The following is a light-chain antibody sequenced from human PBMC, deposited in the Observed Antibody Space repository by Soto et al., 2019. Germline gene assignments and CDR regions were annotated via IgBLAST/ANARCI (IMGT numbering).Light chain of an antibody. CDR2: AGS. J-gene: IGLJ2*01. CDR1: SSDVGSYNL. CDR3: CSYAGSSTSVV. Sequence: QSALTQPASVSGSPGQSITISCTGTSSDVGSYNLVSWYQQHPGKAPKLMIYAGSKRPSGVSNRFSGSKSGNTAALTISGLQAEDDADYYCCSYAGSSTSVVFGGGTKVTVL. V-gene: IGLV2-23*01.